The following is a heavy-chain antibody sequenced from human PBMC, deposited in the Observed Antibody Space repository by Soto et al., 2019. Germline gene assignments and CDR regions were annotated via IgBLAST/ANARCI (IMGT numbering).Heavy chain of an antibody. CDR1: GGTFSSYA. Sequence: SVKVSCKASGGTFSSYAISWVRQAPGQGLEWMGGIIPIFGTADYAQKFQGRVTITADESTSTAYMELSSLRSEDTAVYYCASRGTIFGVVIIHYYYGMDVWGQGTTVTVSS. V-gene: IGHV1-69*13. D-gene: IGHD3-3*01. J-gene: IGHJ6*02. CDR2: IIPIFGTA. CDR3: ASRGTIFGVVIIHYYYGMDV.